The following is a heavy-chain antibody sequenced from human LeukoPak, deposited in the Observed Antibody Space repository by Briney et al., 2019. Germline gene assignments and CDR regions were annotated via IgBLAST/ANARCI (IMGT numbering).Heavy chain of an antibody. CDR1: GGSISSYY. Sequence: SETLSLTCTVSGGSISSYYWSWLRQPPGKGLEWIGYIYYRGSTNYNPSLKSRVTISVDTSKNQFSLKLSSVTAADTAVYYCARLDSSGYYSNAFDIWGQGTMVTVSS. CDR2: IYYRGST. J-gene: IGHJ3*02. V-gene: IGHV4-59*01. D-gene: IGHD3-22*01. CDR3: ARLDSSGYYSNAFDI.